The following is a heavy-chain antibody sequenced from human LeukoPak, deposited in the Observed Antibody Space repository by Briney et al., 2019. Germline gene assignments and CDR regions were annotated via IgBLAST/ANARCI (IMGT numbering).Heavy chain of an antibody. V-gene: IGHV3-48*01. CDR1: GFTFSTYW. Sequence: GGSLRLSCAASGFTFSTYWMHWVRQAPGKGLEWVSYISSSSSTIYYADSVKGRFTISRDNAKNSLYLQMNGLRAEDTAVYYCARGGSSSRFYYYYYMDVWGKGTTVTVSS. J-gene: IGHJ6*03. D-gene: IGHD6-6*01. CDR2: ISSSSSTI. CDR3: ARGGSSSRFYYYYYMDV.